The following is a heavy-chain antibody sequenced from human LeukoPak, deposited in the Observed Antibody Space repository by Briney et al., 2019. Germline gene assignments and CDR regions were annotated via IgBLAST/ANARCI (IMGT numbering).Heavy chain of an antibody. D-gene: IGHD1-26*01. Sequence: SETLSLTCTVSGGSISSSIYYWGWIRQPPGKGLEWIGNIYYSGSTYYNPSLKSRVTISVDTSKNQFSLKLSSVTAADTAVYYCARLGGSYYADFDYWGQGTLVTVSS. V-gene: IGHV4-39*01. CDR3: ARLGGSYYADFDY. CDR1: GGSISSSIYY. J-gene: IGHJ4*02. CDR2: IYYSGST.